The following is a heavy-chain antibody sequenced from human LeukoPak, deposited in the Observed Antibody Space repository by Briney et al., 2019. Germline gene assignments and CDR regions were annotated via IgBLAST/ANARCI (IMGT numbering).Heavy chain of an antibody. D-gene: IGHD3-3*02. CDR2: IYTSGST. CDR3: ARTPTRNAIFGVVNLNAFDI. CDR1: GGSISSGSYY. Sequence: SQTLSLTCTVSGGSISSGSYYWSWIRQPAGKGLEWIGRIYTSGSTNYNPSLKSRVTISVDTSKSQFSLKLSSVTAADTALYFCARTPTRNAIFGVVNLNAFDIWGQGTMATVSS. V-gene: IGHV4-61*02. J-gene: IGHJ3*02.